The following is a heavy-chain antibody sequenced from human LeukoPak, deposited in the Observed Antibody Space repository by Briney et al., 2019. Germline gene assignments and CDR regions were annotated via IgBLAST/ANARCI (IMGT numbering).Heavy chain of an antibody. V-gene: IGHV4-31*03. CDR2: IYYSGST. CDR3: ARGTSHYCSSTSCYSLEFDY. CDR1: GYSISSGYY. J-gene: IGHJ4*02. D-gene: IGHD2-2*02. Sequence: SETLSLTCTVSGYSISSGYYWSWIRQHPGKGLEWIGYIYYSGSTYYNPSLKSRVTISVDTSKNQFSLKLSSVTAADTAVYYCARGTSHYCSSTSCYSLEFDYWGQGTLVTVSS.